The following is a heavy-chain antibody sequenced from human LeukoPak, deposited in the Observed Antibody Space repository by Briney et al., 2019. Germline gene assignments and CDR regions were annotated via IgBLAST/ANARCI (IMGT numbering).Heavy chain of an antibody. D-gene: IGHD3-22*01. CDR2: IYSGGST. Sequence: PGGSLRLSCAASGFTVSSNYMSWVRQAPGKGLEWVSVIYSGGSTYYADSVKGRFTISRDNSKNTLYLQMNSLRAEDTAVYYCARAQYYYDSSGYYYYYYGMDVWGQGTTVTVSS. J-gene: IGHJ6*02. CDR3: ARAQYYYDSSGYYYYYYGMDV. CDR1: GFTVSSNY. V-gene: IGHV3-53*01.